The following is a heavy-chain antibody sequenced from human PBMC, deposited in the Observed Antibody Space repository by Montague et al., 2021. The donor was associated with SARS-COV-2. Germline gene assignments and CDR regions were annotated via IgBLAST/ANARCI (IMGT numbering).Heavy chain of an antibody. V-gene: IGHV4-59*08. Sequence: SETLSLTCSVSGGYINEYYWNWIRQSPGKRLEWIGYVYFTGSTDYNPSLKSRVTISVDTSKNQFSLQLASVTAADTAVYYCARHRGFGDLWALDYWGQGTLVAVPS. CDR3: ARHRGFGDLWALDY. D-gene: IGHD3-10*01. CDR1: GGYINEYY. J-gene: IGHJ4*02. CDR2: VYFTGST.